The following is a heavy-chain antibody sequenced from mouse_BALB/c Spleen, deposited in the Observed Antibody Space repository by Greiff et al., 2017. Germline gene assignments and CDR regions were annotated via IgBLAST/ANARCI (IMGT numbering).Heavy chain of an antibody. Sequence: DVKLVESGGGLVKPGGSLKLSCAASGFTFSSYAMSWVRQSPEKRLEWVAEISSGGSYTYYPDTVTGRFTISRDNAKNTLYLEMSSLRSEDTAMYYCAKYGKGNYYFDYWGQGTTLTVSS. CDR2: ISSGGSYT. J-gene: IGHJ2*01. D-gene: IGHD2-10*02. CDR3: AKYGKGNYYFDY. CDR1: GFTFSSYA. V-gene: IGHV5-9-4*01.